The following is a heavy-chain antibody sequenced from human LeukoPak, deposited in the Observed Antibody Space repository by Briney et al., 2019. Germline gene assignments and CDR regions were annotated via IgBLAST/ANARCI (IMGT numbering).Heavy chain of an antibody. CDR2: IYSGGST. V-gene: IGHV3-66*01. J-gene: IGHJ5*02. Sequence: PGGSLRLSCAASGITVSSDYMSWVRQAPGKGLEWVSIIYSGGSTYYADSVKGRFNISRDNSKNTLYLQMRSLRAEDTAVYYCARDPGGYSGSSRFDPRGQGTLVTVSS. D-gene: IGHD1-26*01. CDR3: ARDPGGYSGSSRFDP. CDR1: GITVSSDY.